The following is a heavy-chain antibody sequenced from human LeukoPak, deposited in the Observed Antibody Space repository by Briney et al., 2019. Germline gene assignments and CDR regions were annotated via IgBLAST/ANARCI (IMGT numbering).Heavy chain of an antibody. V-gene: IGHV4-59*08. CDR2: IYYSGST. CDR1: GGSISSYY. D-gene: IGHD3-10*01. CDR3: ARQFRITTNYYYYYGMDV. J-gene: IGHJ6*02. Sequence: SETLSLTCTVSGGSISSYYWSWIRQPPGKGLEWIGYIYYSGSTNYNPSLKSRVTISVDTSKNQFSLKLSSVTAADTAVYYCARQFRITTNYYYYYGMDVWGQGTTVTVSS.